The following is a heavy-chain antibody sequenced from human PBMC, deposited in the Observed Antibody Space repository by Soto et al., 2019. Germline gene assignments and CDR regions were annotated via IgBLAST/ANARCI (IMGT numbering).Heavy chain of an antibody. D-gene: IGHD3-16*01. CDR3: VSQGLGYLRCLVDV. J-gene: IGHJ6*02. CDR2: VYSTGGT. V-gene: IGHV4-59*11. Sequence: QVQLQQSGPGLVKPSETLSLTCSVSSGPTSSHNWGWIRQIPGRGLEWIGYVYSTGGTSYNPSLTSRAAISADTSTNPLSLPLTSVTAAVSPFYYCVSQGLGYLRCLVDVSGQGTTFCVSS. CDR1: SGPTSSHN.